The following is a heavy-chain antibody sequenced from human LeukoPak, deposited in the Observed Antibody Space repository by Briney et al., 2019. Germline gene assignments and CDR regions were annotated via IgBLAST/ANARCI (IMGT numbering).Heavy chain of an antibody. CDR3: ARGATGWSYSSLIVAELDY. Sequence: GGSLRLSCAASGFTFSSYGMHWVRQAPGKGLEWVAFIRYDGSNKYYADSVKGRFTISRDNSKNTLYLQMNSLRAEDTAVYYCARGATGWSYSSLIVAELDYWGQGTLVTVSS. J-gene: IGHJ4*02. D-gene: IGHD1-26*01. CDR1: GFTFSSYG. CDR2: IRYDGSNK. V-gene: IGHV3-30*02.